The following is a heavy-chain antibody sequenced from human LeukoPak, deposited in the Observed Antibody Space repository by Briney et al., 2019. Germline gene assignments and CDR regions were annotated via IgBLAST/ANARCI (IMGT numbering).Heavy chain of an antibody. Sequence: PSETLSLTCTVSGYSISSGYYWGWIRQPPGKGREWIGSIYHSGSTYYNPSLKSRVTISVDTPKNQFSLKLSSVTAADTAVYYCARGRCTNGVCPGAFDPWGQGTLVTVSS. CDR1: GYSISSGYY. CDR3: ARGRCTNGVCPGAFDP. CDR2: IYHSGST. J-gene: IGHJ5*02. D-gene: IGHD2-8*01. V-gene: IGHV4-38-2*02.